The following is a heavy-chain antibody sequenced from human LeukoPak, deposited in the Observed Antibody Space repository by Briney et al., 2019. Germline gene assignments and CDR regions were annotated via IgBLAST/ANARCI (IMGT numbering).Heavy chain of an antibody. CDR1: GYTFTGYY. CDR2: VDPEDGET. CDR3: ATSTTTRSERFDP. Sequence: ASVKVSCKASGYTFTGYYMHWVRQAPGQGLEWMGLVDPEDGETIYAEKFQGRVTITADTSTDTAYMELSSLRSEDTAVYYCATSTTTRSERFDPWGQGTLVTVSS. D-gene: IGHD1-7*01. V-gene: IGHV1-69-2*01. J-gene: IGHJ5*02.